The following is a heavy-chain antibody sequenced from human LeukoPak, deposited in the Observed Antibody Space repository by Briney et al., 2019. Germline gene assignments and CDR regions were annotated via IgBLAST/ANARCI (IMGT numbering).Heavy chain of an antibody. Sequence: SETLSLTCAVYGGSFSGYYWSWIRQPPGKGLEWIGEINHSGSTNYNPSLKSRVTISVDTSKNQFSLKLSSVTAADTAVYYCARRIYTMSVGFDYWGQGTLVTVSS. D-gene: IGHD3-16*01. CDR3: ARRIYTMSVGFDY. J-gene: IGHJ4*02. CDR2: INHSGST. V-gene: IGHV4-34*01. CDR1: GGSFSGYY.